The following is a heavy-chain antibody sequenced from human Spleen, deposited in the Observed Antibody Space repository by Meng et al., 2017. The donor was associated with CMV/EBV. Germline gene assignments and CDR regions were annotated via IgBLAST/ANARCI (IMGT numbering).Heavy chain of an antibody. CDR2: IYYSGST. J-gene: IGHJ4*02. Sequence: GSLRLSCTVSGGSISSYYWSWIRQPPGKGLEWIGYIYYSGSTNYNPSLKSRVTISVDTSKNQFSLKLSSVTAADTAVYYCARDDREGAAGTGGFDYWGQGTLVTVSS. V-gene: IGHV4-59*01. CDR1: GGSISSYY. CDR3: ARDDREGAAGTGGFDY. D-gene: IGHD6-13*01.